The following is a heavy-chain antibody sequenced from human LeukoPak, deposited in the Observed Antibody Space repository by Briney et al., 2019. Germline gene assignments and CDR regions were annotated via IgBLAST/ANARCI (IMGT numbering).Heavy chain of an antibody. Sequence: GGSLRLSCAGPGFTLSSTCMSWVRQVPGKGLEWVSIIYGGTSTYYADSVKGRFTISRDDSRNTLYLQMSSLRAEDTAVYYCASRYEGASYFYYGMDVWGQGTTVTVSS. J-gene: IGHJ6*02. CDR1: GFTLSSTC. CDR3: ASRYEGASYFYYGMDV. CDR2: IYGGTST. D-gene: IGHD1-14*01. V-gene: IGHV3-66*01.